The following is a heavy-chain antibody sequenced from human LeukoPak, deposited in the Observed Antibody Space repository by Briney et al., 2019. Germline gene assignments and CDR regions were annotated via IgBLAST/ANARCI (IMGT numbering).Heavy chain of an antibody. CDR1: GGSISSYY. V-gene: IGHV4-59*01. D-gene: IGHD3/OR15-3a*01. J-gene: IGHJ4*02. Sequence: PSETLSLTCTVSGGSISSYYWSWIRQPPGKGLEWIGYIYYSGSTNYNPSLKSRVTISVDTSKNQFSLKLSSVTAADTAVYYCGKRRGPYFDYWGQGTLVTVSS. CDR3: GKRRGPYFDY. CDR2: IYYSGST.